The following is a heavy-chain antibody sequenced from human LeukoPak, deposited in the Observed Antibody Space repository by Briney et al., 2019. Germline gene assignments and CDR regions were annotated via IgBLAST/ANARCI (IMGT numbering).Heavy chain of an antibody. J-gene: IGHJ4*02. CDR3: ASVPYGGSKYFDY. V-gene: IGHV1-2*02. CDR2: INPNSGGT. CDR1: GYSFTAFY. D-gene: IGHD4-23*01. Sequence: ASVKVSCKTSGYSFTAFYIHWVRQAPGQGLEWMGWINPNSGGTNYAQKFQGRVTMTRDTSISTAYMELSRLRSDDTAVYYCASVPYGGSKYFDYWGQGTLVTVSS.